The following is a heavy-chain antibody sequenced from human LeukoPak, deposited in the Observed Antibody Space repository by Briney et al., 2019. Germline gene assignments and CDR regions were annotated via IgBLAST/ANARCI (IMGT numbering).Heavy chain of an antibody. CDR3: ARHSAILLWFGESPGAFDI. J-gene: IGHJ3*02. D-gene: IGHD3-10*01. Sequence: PSETLSLTCTVSGGSISSSSYYWGWIRQPPGKGLEWIGSIYYSGSTYYNPSLKSRVTISVDTSKNQFSLKLSSVTAADTAVYYCARHSAILLWFGESPGAFDIWGQGTMVTVSS. CDR1: GGSISSSSYY. CDR2: IYYSGST. V-gene: IGHV4-39*01.